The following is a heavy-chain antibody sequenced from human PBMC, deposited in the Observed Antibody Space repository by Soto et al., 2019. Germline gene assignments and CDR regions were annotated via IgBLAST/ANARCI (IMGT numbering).Heavy chain of an antibody. CDR3: ARDGDSSGWAVHYYYGMDV. D-gene: IGHD6-19*01. V-gene: IGHV1-69*13. CDR2: IIPIFGTA. J-gene: IGHJ6*02. Sequence: GASVKVSCKASGGTFSSYAISWVRQAPGQGLEWMGGIIPIFGTANYAQKFQGRVTITADESTSTAYMELSSLRSEDTAVYYCARDGDSSGWAVHYYYGMDVWGQGTTVTVSS. CDR1: GGTFSSYA.